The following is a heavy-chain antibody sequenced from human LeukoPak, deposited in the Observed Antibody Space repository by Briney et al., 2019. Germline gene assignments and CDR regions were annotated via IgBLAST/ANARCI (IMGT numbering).Heavy chain of an antibody. D-gene: IGHD6-19*01. CDR1: GFTFDDYA. Sequence: GRSLRLSCAASGFTFDDYAMHWVRQAPGRGLEWVSGISWNSGSIGYADSVKGRFTISRDNAKNSLYLQMNSLRAEDTALYYCARARAVTTYYFDYWGQGTLVTVSS. CDR2: ISWNSGSI. V-gene: IGHV3-9*01. J-gene: IGHJ4*02. CDR3: ARARAVTTYYFDY.